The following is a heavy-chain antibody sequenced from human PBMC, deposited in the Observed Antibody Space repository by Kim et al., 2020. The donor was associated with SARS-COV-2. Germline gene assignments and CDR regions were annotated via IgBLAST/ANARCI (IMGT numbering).Heavy chain of an antibody. D-gene: IGHD6-6*01. Sequence: ASVKVSCKASGYTFTSYYMHWVRQAPGQGLEWMGIINPSGGSTSYAQKFQGRVTMTRDTSTSTVYMELSSLRSEDTAVYYCARDQLVRPSNYYYGMDVWGQGTTVTVSS. V-gene: IGHV1-46*01. CDR2: INPSGGST. CDR3: ARDQLVRPSNYYYGMDV. CDR1: GYTFTSYY. J-gene: IGHJ6*02.